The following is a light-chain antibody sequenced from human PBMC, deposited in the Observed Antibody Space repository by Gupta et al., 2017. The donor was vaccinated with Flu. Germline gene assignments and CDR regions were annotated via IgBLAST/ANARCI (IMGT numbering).Light chain of an antibody. CDR1: QSLGHRDGNTF. V-gene: IGKV2-24*01. J-gene: IGKJ2*02. CDR3: RQATHFPPCT. CDR2: KIS. Sequence: DIVMTQTPLSLPVTLGQPASISCRSSQSLGHRDGNTFLSWLHQRPGQPPRLLIYKISNRFAGVPDRHIRSGEGTDFTLKITRGEAEDVGVYYCRQATHFPPCTFGQGTKLEIK.